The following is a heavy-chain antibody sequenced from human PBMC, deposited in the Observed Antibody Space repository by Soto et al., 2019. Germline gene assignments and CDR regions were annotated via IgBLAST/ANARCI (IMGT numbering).Heavy chain of an antibody. V-gene: IGHV3-30*18. J-gene: IGHJ4*02. CDR1: GFTFSSYG. Sequence: QVQLVESGGGVVQPGRSLRLSCAASGFTFSSYGMHWVRQAPGKGLEWVAVISYDGSNKYYADSVKGRFTISRDNSKNTLYLQMNSLGAEDTVVYYCAKDPGIAVAGTPYYFDYWGQGTLVTVSS. CDR3: AKDPGIAVAGTPYYFDY. CDR2: ISYDGSNK. D-gene: IGHD6-19*01.